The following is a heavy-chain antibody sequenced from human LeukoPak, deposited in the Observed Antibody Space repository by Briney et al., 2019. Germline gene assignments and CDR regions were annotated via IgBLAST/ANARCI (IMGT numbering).Heavy chain of an antibody. V-gene: IGHV4-34*01. J-gene: IGHJ3*02. Sequence: SETLSLTCAVYGDSFSGYYWSWIRQPPGKGLEWIAEINHRGSTHYDPSLKSRVNISVDTSKNQFSLNLDSVTAADTAVYYCARDSDRYYYDSSGYYWYDAFDIWGQGTMVTVSS. D-gene: IGHD3-22*01. CDR2: INHRGST. CDR1: GDSFSGYY. CDR3: ARDSDRYYYDSSGYYWYDAFDI.